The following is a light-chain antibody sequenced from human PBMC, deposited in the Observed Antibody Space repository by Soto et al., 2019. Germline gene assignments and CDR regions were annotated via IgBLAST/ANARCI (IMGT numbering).Light chain of an antibody. Sequence: QSALTQPASVSVSPGQSITISCTGTSSDIGIYNLVSWYQQHPGKAPKLIIYEATKRPSGVSNRFSGSKSGNTVSLTVSGLQAEDEADYYCCLSASRNTIMFGGGTKLTVL. V-gene: IGLV2-23*02. CDR3: CLSASRNTIM. CDR1: SSDIGIYNL. J-gene: IGLJ3*02. CDR2: EAT.